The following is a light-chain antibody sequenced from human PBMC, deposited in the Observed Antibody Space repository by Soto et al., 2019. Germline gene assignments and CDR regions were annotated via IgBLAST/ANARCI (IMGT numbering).Light chain of an antibody. Sequence: EIVLTQSPDTLSVTQGERATLSCRASQTVGSNLAWYQQKPGQAPRLLIYGASTRASDTPARFSGSGSVTEFALTISSLQSEDFAVYYCQQYNNWPITFGQGRRLEIK. CDR3: QQYNNWPIT. J-gene: IGKJ5*01. CDR2: GAS. V-gene: IGKV3D-15*01. CDR1: QTVGSN.